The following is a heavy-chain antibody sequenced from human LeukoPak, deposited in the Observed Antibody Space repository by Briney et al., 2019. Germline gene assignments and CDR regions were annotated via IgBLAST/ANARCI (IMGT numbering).Heavy chain of an antibody. CDR2: IIPIFGTA. J-gene: IGHJ6*02. CDR3: ARDEHPHIVVVPAALGGMDV. CDR1: GGTFSSYA. Sequence: GASVKVSCKASGGTFSSYAISWVRQAPGQGLEWMGGIIPIFGTANYAQKFQGRVTIAADESTSTAYMELSSLRSEDTAVYYCARDEHPHIVVVPAALGGMDVWGQGTTVTVSS. D-gene: IGHD2-2*01. V-gene: IGHV1-69*13.